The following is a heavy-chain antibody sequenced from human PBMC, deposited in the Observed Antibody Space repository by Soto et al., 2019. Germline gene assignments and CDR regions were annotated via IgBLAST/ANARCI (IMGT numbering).Heavy chain of an antibody. D-gene: IGHD6-13*01. V-gene: IGHV1-3*01. CDR2: INAGNGNT. CDR1: GFTFSKYA. CDR3: ARSSLVWGSSFSYNWFDP. Sequence: ASVKVSCKASGFTFSKYAMQWVRQALGQRPERMGRINAGNGNTKYSQKFQDRFTITRDTSTSTAYMELRSLRSDDTAVYYCARSSLVWGSSFSYNWFDPWGQGTLVTVSS. J-gene: IGHJ5*02.